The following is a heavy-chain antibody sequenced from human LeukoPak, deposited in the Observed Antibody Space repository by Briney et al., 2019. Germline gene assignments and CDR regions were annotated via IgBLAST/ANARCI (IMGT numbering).Heavy chain of an antibody. D-gene: IGHD5-12*01. CDR3: ATDLATIRNKDY. Sequence: ASVKVSCKVSRYTLTELSMHWVRQAPGKGLEWMGGFDPEDGETIYAQKFQGRVTMTEDTSTDTAYMELSSLRSEDTAVYYCATDLATIRNKDYWGQGTLVTVSS. J-gene: IGHJ4*02. CDR1: RYTLTELS. CDR2: FDPEDGET. V-gene: IGHV1-24*01.